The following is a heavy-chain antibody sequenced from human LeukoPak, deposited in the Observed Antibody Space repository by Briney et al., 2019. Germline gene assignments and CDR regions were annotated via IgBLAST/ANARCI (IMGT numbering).Heavy chain of an antibody. CDR3: ARADLGTATDGKGVYFDY. D-gene: IGHD2-8*01. Sequence: GASVKVSCKVSGYTLTELSMHWVRQAPGQGLEWMGWINTNTGNPTYAQGFTGRFVFSLDTSVSTAYLQISSLKAEDTAVYYCARADLGTATDGKGVYFDYWGQGTLVTVSS. CDR1: GYTLTELS. J-gene: IGHJ4*02. CDR2: INTNTGNP. V-gene: IGHV7-4-1*02.